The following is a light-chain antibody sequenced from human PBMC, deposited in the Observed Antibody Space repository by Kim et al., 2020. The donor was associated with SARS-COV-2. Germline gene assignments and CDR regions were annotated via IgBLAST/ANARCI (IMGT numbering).Light chain of an antibody. V-gene: IGKV1-39*01. Sequence: VEDGVTITCRASQTIGNYLNWYQQKPGKAPRLLIFLASTLERGVPPRFGASGSGTDFTLTISSLQAEDVATYFCQESYNIPGSFGQGTKVDIK. CDR2: LAS. CDR1: QTIGNY. J-gene: IGKJ1*01. CDR3: QESYNIPGS.